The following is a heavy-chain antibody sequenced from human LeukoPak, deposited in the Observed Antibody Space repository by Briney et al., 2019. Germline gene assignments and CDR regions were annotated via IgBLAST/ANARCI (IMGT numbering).Heavy chain of an antibody. CDR1: GYTFSSYG. D-gene: IGHD3-9*01. CDR3: ARVGRTGYYFLDE. CDR2: ISTYNGKT. Sequence: ASVKVSCKASGYTFSSYGICWVRQAPGQGLEWMGWISTYNGKTNYAQTLQGRVTMTTDTSTTTVYMELWSLRSDDTAVYYCARVGRTGYYFLDEWGQGTLLTVSS. J-gene: IGHJ4*02. V-gene: IGHV1-18*01.